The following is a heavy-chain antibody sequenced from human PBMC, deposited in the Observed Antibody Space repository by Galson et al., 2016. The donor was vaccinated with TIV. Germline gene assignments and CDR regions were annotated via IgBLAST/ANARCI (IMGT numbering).Heavy chain of an antibody. D-gene: IGHD4-17*01. CDR2: ISYDGSDQ. Sequence: CAASGFTFSDYGLHWVRQAPGKGLEWVAVISYDGSDQYYAGSVKGRFTISRDNSKNTLYLQMNSLRSDDTAMYYCAKDPRLYGDYFLHYFDYWGQGTLVTVSS. CDR3: AKDPRLYGDYFLHYFDY. CDR1: GFTFSDYG. J-gene: IGHJ4*02. V-gene: IGHV3-30*18.